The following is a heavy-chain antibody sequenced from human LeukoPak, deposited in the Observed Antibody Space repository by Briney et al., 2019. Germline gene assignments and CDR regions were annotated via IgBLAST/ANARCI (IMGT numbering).Heavy chain of an antibody. CDR3: ARFGGTSSWYQCYFDY. CDR2: INPNSGGT. CDR1: GYTFTGYY. V-gene: IGHV1-2*02. J-gene: IGHJ4*02. Sequence: ASVKVSCKASGYTFTGYYMHWVRQAPGQGLEWMGWINPNSGGTNYAQKFQGRVTITADESTSTAYMELSSLRSEDTAVYYCARFGGTSSWYQCYFDYWGQGTLVTVAS. D-gene: IGHD6-13*01.